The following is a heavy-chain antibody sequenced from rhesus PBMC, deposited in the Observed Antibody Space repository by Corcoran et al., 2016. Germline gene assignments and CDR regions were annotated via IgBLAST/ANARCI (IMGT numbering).Heavy chain of an antibody. Sequence: QLQLPESGPGLVKPSETLSITCAVSGGSISSNYWTWIRQTPGNELEWIGLSSGSGGTTNSNPSRKARVTISTATSKNQFSLNLNSVTAADTAVYYCARGLDYWGQGVLVTVSS. J-gene: IGHJ4*01. V-gene: IGHV4-173*01. CDR3: ARGLDY. CDR2: SSGSGGTT. CDR1: GGSISSNY.